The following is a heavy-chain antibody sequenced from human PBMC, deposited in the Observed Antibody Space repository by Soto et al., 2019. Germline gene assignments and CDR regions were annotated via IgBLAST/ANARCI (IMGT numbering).Heavy chain of an antibody. CDR1: GGSISSYY. J-gene: IGHJ5*02. D-gene: IGHD3-3*01. CDR2: IYYNGST. Sequence: SETLSLTCTVSGGSISSYYWSWIRQPPGKGLEWIGYIYYNGSTNYNPSLKSRVTISVDTSKNQFSLKLSSVTAADTAVYYCARTYYDFWSGYWRWFDPWGQGTLVTSPQ. V-gene: IGHV4-59*01. CDR3: ARTYYDFWSGYWRWFDP.